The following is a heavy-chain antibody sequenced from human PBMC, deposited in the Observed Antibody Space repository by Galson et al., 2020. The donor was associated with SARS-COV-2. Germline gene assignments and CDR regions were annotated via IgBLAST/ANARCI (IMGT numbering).Heavy chain of an antibody. V-gene: IGHV1-2*02. Sequence: ASVKVSCKASEYTFTGYYMHWVRQAPGQGLECMGWINPDSGGTNYAQKFEGRVTMTRDTSISTAYMELSRLRSDDTAVYYCARHIEYTVVTPDYYGMDVWGQGTTVTVSS. CDR3: ARHIEYTVVTPDYYGMDV. CDR1: EYTFTGYY. J-gene: IGHJ6*02. D-gene: IGHD2-21*02. CDR2: INPDSGGT.